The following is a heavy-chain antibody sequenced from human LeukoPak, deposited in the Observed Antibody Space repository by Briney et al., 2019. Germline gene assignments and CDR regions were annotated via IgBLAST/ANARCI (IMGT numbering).Heavy chain of an antibody. J-gene: IGHJ4*02. CDR2: IYNSGST. Sequence: SETLSLTCTVSGGSISSYYWSWIRQPAGKGLEWIGRIYNSGSTNYNPSLKSRVTMSLDTSKNQFSLKLTSVTAADTAVYYCARGPSSSGWYGVDHWGQGTLVTVSS. V-gene: IGHV4-4*07. D-gene: IGHD6-19*01. CDR1: GGSISSYY. CDR3: ARGPSSSGWYGVDH.